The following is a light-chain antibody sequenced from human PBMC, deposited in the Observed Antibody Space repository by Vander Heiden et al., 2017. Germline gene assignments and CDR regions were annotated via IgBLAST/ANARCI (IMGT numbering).Light chain of an antibody. CDR1: QSISSW. CDR2: KAS. CDR3: QQYNSYSWT. V-gene: IGKV1-5*03. J-gene: IGKJ1*01. Sequence: DRQCAQSPSTLSASVGDRVTITCRASQSISSWLAWYQQKPGKAPKLLIYKASSLESGVPSRFSGSGSGTDFTLTISSLQPDDFATYYCQQYNSYSWTFGQGTKVEIK.